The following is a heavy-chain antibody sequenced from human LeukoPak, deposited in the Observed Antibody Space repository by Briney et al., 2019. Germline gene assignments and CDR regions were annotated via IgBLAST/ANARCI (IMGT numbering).Heavy chain of an antibody. D-gene: IGHD5-12*01. J-gene: IGHJ3*02. CDR2: ISGSGGSS. V-gene: IGHV3-23*01. Sequence: GGSLRLSCAASGFTFSSYAMTWVRQAPGKGLEWVSGISGSGGSSYSADSVKRRFTISRDNSKKTLYTQMNSLRAEDTAVYYCTKHRGGWIDAFDIWGQGTIGTVSS. CDR3: TKHRGGWIDAFDI. CDR1: GFTFSSYA.